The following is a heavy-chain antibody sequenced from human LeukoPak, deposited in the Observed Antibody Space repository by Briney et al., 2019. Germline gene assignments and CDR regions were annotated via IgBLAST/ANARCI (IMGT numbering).Heavy chain of an antibody. Sequence: SETLSLTCTVSGGSISSYYWSWIRQPPGKGLEWIGYIYYSGTTNYNPSLKSRVTISVDTSKNQFSLKLSSVTAADTAVYYCAAGHCSGGSCYPYYYSDMDVWGQGTTVTVSS. D-gene: IGHD2-15*01. CDR2: IYYSGTT. CDR3: AAGHCSGGSCYPYYYSDMDV. J-gene: IGHJ6*02. V-gene: IGHV4-59*01. CDR1: GGSISSYY.